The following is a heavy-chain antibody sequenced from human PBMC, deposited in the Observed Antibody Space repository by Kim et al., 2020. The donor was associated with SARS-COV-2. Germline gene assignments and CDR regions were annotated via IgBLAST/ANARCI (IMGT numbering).Heavy chain of an antibody. CDR2: IYTSGST. CDR1: GGSISSYY. CDR3: ARVGEYSSSSGAYYYYGMDV. D-gene: IGHD6-6*01. V-gene: IGHV4-4*07. Sequence: SETLSLTCTVSGGSISSYYWSWIRQPAGKGLEWIGRIYTSGSTNYNPSLKSRVTMSVDTSKNQFSLKLSSVTAADTAVYYCARVGEYSSSSGAYYYYGMDVWGQGTTVTVSS. J-gene: IGHJ6*02.